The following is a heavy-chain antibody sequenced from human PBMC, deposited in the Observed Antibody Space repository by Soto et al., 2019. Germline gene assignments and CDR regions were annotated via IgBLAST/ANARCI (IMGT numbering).Heavy chain of an antibody. CDR2: ISAYNGNT. Sequence: ASVKVSCKASGYTFTSYGISWVQEAPGQGLEWMGWISAYNGNTNYAQKLQGRVTMTTDTSTSTAYMELRSLRSDDTAVYYCARDRIDWLFRRLDYWGPGTLVNVSS. J-gene: IGHJ4*02. V-gene: IGHV1-18*01. D-gene: IGHD3-9*01. CDR3: ARDRIDWLFRRLDY. CDR1: GYTFTSYG.